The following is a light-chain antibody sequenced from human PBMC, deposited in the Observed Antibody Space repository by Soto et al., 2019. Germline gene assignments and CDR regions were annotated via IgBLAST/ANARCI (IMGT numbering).Light chain of an antibody. Sequence: EIVWTQSPGTLSWSPGERATLSCRASQRVSSSYLAWYQQKPGQAPRLLIYGASSRATGIPDRFSGSGSGTDFTLTISRLEPEDFAVYYCQQYGSSPETFGQGTKVEIK. V-gene: IGKV3-20*01. CDR3: QQYGSSPET. CDR2: GAS. CDR1: QRVSSSY. J-gene: IGKJ1*01.